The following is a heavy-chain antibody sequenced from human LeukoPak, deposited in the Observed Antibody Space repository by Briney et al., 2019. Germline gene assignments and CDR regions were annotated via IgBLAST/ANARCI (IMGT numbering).Heavy chain of an antibody. CDR3: ARQSIAVRPSFDC. CDR2: INPSEGST. J-gene: IGHJ4*02. Sequence: GASVKVSCKASGYSFTSYYVHWVRQAPGQGLEWMGLINPSEGSTTYPQWFQGKVSMTRDMSTSTVYMELSSLKSEDTAVYYCARQSIAVRPSFDCWGQGTLITVST. V-gene: IGHV1-46*01. CDR1: GYSFTSYY. D-gene: IGHD6-6*01.